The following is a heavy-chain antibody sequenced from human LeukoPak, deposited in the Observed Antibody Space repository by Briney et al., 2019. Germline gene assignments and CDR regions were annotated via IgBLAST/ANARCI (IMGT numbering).Heavy chain of an antibody. CDR1: GFTFSSYS. V-gene: IGHV3-48*04. D-gene: IGHD3-10*02. J-gene: IGHJ6*04. CDR3: AELGITMIGGV. Sequence: GGSLRLSCAASGFTFSSYSMDWVRQAPGKGLEWVSYISSSSTIIYYADSVKGRFTISRDNAKNSLYLQMNSLRAEDTAVYYCAELGITMIGGVWGKGTTVTISS. CDR2: ISSSSTII.